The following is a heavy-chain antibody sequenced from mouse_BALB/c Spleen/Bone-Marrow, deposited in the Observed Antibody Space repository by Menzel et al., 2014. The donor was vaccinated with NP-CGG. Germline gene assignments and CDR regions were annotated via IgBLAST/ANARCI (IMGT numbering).Heavy chain of an antibody. Sequence: QVQLQQSGAELMKPGASVKISCKATGYTFSSYWIDWVKQRPGHGLEWIGEILPGSGSTNHNEKFKGKATFTADTSSNTAYMQLSSLTSEDSAVYYCARRGYDGAYWGQGTLVTVSA. CDR3: ARRGYDGAY. J-gene: IGHJ3*01. D-gene: IGHD2-14*01. V-gene: IGHV1-9*01. CDR2: ILPGSGST. CDR1: GYTFSSYW.